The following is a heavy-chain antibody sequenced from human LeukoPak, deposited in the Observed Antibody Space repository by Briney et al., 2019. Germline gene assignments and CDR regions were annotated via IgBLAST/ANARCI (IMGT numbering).Heavy chain of an antibody. CDR2: IRTNTYGGTT. CDR3: SRVPRAGLGDYGYSDH. V-gene: IGHV3-49*04. D-gene: IGHD3-16*01. Sequence: PGGSLRLSCAGSGFTFCEYVMSWVRQAPGKGLEWVGLIRTNTYGGTTENAASVKGRFTISRDDSKSIAYLQMNSLKTEDTAVYYCSRVPRAGLGDYGYSDHWGQGTLVTVSS. CDR1: GFTFCEYV. J-gene: IGHJ4*02.